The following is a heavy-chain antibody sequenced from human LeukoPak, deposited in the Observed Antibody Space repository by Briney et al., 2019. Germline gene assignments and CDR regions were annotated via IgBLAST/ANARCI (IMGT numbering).Heavy chain of an antibody. D-gene: IGHD3-10*01. CDR1: GFSFSAYA. J-gene: IGHJ4*02. CDR3: AKDSRIAEFPEVRFDY. Sequence: GGSLRLPCAASGFSFSAYAMSWVRQAPGKVLEWVSGISGSGGRTYYADSVKGRFTISRDNSKNTLYLQMTSLRTEDTAVYYCAKDSRIAEFPEVRFDYWGQGTLATVSS. CDR2: ISGSGGRT. V-gene: IGHV3-23*01.